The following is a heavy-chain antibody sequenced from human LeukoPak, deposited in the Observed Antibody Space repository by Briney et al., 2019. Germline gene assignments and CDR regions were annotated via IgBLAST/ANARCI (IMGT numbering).Heavy chain of an antibody. D-gene: IGHD2-15*01. V-gene: IGHV1-69*13. CDR3: ARGYCSGGSCYHAVDY. CDR1: AGTFSSYA. CDR2: MIPIFGTA. J-gene: IGHJ4*02. Sequence: GASVKLSCKAAAGTFSSYAISWVRQAPGQGLEWMGGMIPIFGTANYAQKFQGRVTITADESTSTAYMELSSLRSEDTAVYYCARGYCSGGSCYHAVDYWGQGTLVTVSS.